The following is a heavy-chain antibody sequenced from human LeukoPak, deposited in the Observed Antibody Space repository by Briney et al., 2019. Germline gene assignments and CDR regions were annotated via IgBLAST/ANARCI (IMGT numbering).Heavy chain of an antibody. J-gene: IGHJ4*02. CDR1: GGSFSGYY. Sequence: PSETLSLTCAVYGGSFSGYYWSWIRQPPGKGLEWIGEINHSGSTNYNPSLKSRVTISVDTSKNQFSLKLSSVTAADTAVYYCARPYSSGWYGAHFDYWGQGTLVTVSS. V-gene: IGHV4-34*01. CDR2: INHSGST. D-gene: IGHD6-19*01. CDR3: ARPYSSGWYGAHFDY.